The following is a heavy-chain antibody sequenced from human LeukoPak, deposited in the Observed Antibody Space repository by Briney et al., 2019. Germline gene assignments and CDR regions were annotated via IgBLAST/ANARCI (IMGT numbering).Heavy chain of an antibody. J-gene: IGHJ3*01. V-gene: IGHV3-74*01. D-gene: IGHD3-22*01. CDR3: ARARGDHYYDSSGYPD. Sequence: GGSLRLSCAASGFTFRNYWMHWVRQAPGKGLVWVSRINGDGSDTSYADSVKGRFTISRDNAKNSLYLQMNSLRAEDTAVYYCARARGDHYYDSSGYPDWGQGTMVTVSS. CDR1: GFTFRNYW. CDR2: INGDGSDT.